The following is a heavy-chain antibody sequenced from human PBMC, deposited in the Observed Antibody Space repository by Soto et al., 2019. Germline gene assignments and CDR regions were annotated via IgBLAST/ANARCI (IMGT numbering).Heavy chain of an antibody. CDR1: GFTFSRYG. CDR3: AKETIAVGGPNYFDY. CDR2: VSHDGLAQ. D-gene: IGHD6-19*01. V-gene: IGHV3-30*18. J-gene: IGHJ4*02. Sequence: QVQLVESGGGVVQPGRSLRLLCEGSGFTFSRYGMHWVRQAPGMGLEWVAVVSHDGLAQYYGDSVKGRFTISRDNSQNTLHLQMNNLRTEDTAIYYCAKETIAVGGPNYFDYWGQGTLVTVSS.